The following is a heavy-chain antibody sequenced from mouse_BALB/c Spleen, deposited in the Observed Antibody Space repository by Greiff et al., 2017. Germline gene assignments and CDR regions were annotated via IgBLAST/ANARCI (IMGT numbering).Heavy chain of an antibody. D-gene: IGHD1-1*01. CDR1: GFNIKDYY. J-gene: IGHJ4*01. CDR3: YYYGSSYYYAMDY. CDR2: IDPENGDT. V-gene: IGHV14-4*02. Sequence: EVQLQESGAELVRSGASVKLSCTASGFNIKDYYMHWVKQRPEQGLEWIGWIDPENGDTEYAPKFQGKATMTADTSSNTAYLQLSSLTSEDTAVYYCYYYGSSYYYAMDYWGQGTSVTVSS.